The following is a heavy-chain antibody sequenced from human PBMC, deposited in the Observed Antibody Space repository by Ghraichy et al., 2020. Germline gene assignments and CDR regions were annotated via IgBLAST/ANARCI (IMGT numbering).Heavy chain of an antibody. CDR1: GYTFTGYY. V-gene: IGHV1-2*04. CDR3: ARGSTYYDSSGTTQNYYYYYGMDV. D-gene: IGHD3-22*01. J-gene: IGHJ6*02. CDR2: INPNSGGT. Sequence: ASVKVSCKASGYTFTGYYMHWVRQAPGQGLEWMGWINPNSGGTNYAQKFQGWVTMTRDTSISTAYMELSRLRSDDTAVYYCARGSTYYDSSGTTQNYYYYYGMDVWGQGTTVTVSS.